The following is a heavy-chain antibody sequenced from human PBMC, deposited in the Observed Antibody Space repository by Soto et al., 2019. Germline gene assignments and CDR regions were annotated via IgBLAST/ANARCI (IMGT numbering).Heavy chain of an antibody. CDR3: ARTMIVVDSYYYYGMDV. D-gene: IGHD3-22*01. CDR1: GYTFTSYA. CDR2: INAYNGNT. Sequence: GASVKVSCKASGYTFTSYAMHWVRQAPGQSLEWMGWINAYNGNTKYSQKLQGRVTMTTDTSTSTAYMELRSLRSDDTAVYYCARTMIVVDSYYYYGMDVWGQGTTVTVSS. V-gene: IGHV1-3*01. J-gene: IGHJ6*02.